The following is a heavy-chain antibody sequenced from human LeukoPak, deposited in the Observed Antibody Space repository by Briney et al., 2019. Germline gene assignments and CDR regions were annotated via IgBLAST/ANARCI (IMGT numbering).Heavy chain of an antibody. CDR1: GFTFRSHS. D-gene: IGHD2-15*01. CDR2: ISSSGSTI. Sequence: GGSLRLSCAASGFTFRSHSMQWVRQARGKGLEWVSHISSSGSTIYYADAVKGRFTISRDIAKEALYLQMSSLRDEDTAVYYCVFPYWQDLDHWGQGTLVTVSS. CDR3: VFPYWQDLDH. V-gene: IGHV3-48*02. J-gene: IGHJ4*02.